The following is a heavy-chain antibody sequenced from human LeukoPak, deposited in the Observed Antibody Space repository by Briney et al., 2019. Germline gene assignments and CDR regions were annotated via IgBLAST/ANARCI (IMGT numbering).Heavy chain of an antibody. J-gene: IGHJ6*02. CDR2: MNPNSGNT. Sequence: ASVKVSCKASGYTFTSYDINWVRQATGQGLEWMGWMNPNSGNTGYAQKFQGRVTMTRDTSTSTVYMELSSLGSEDTAVYYCASVIAVAGTGGPYYYYGMDVWGQGTTVTVSS. CDR3: ASVIAVAGTGGPYYYYGMDV. V-gene: IGHV1-8*01. D-gene: IGHD6-19*01. CDR1: GYTFTSYD.